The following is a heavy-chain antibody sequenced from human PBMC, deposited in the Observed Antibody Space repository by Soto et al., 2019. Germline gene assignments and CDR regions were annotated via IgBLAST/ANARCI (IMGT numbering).Heavy chain of an antibody. V-gene: IGHV4-61*01. D-gene: IGHD2-21*02. CDR3: ARGQRLPGHIVVVTADFDY. CDR1: GGSVSSGSYY. J-gene: IGHJ4*02. Sequence: SETLSLTCTVSGGSVSSGSYYWSWIRQPPGKGLEWIGYIYYSGSTNYNPSLKSRVTISVDTSKNQFSLKLSSVTAADTAVYYCARGQRLPGHIVVVTADFDYWGQGTLVTVSS. CDR2: IYYSGST.